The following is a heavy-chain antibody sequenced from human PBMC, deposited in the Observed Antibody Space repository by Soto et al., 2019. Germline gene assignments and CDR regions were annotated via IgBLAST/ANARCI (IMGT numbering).Heavy chain of an antibody. Sequence: PGGSLRLSCAASGFNFSNYGMHWVRQAPGKGLEWVALISYDGRNKYYGDSVEGRFTISRDNSKNTVDLQMNSLRVEDTAVYYCVKDGLERLSDRASDFHGVDVWGQGTKVTVYS. J-gene: IGHJ6*02. CDR1: GFNFSNYG. V-gene: IGHV3-30*18. CDR3: VKDGLERLSDRASDFHGVDV. D-gene: IGHD1-1*01. CDR2: ISYDGRNK.